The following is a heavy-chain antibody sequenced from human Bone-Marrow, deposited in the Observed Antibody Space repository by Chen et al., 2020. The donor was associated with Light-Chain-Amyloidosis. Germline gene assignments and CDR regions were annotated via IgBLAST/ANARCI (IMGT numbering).Heavy chain of an antibody. CDR3: ARDFDCGGDCYRPAFDI. J-gene: IGHJ3*02. D-gene: IGHD2-21*02. CDR2: INPNSGGT. CDR1: GYPFTGYY. V-gene: IGHV1-2*02. Sequence: QVQLVQSGAEAKKPGASVKVSCKASGYPFTGYYMHWVRQAPGQGLEWMGWINPNSGGTNYAQKFQGRVTMTRDTSISTAYMELSRLRSDDTAVYYCARDFDCGGDCYRPAFDIWGQGTMVTVSS.